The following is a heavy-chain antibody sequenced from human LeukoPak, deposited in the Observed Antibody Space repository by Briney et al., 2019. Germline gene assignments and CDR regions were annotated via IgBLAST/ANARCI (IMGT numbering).Heavy chain of an antibody. CDR2: INHSGST. CDR1: GGSFSGYY. CDR3: ARFMVRGVTRYYYYGMDV. J-gene: IGHJ6*02. Sequence: SETLSLTCAVYGGSFSGYYWSWIRQPPGKGLEWIGEINHSGSTNYNPSLKSRVTISVDTSKNQFSLKLSSVTAADTAVYYCARFMVRGVTRYYYYGMDVWGQGTTVTVSS. V-gene: IGHV4-34*01. D-gene: IGHD3-10*01.